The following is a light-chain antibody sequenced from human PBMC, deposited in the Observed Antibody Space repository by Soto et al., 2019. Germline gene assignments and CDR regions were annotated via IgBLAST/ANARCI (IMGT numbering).Light chain of an antibody. J-gene: IGLJ3*02. CDR3: SSYAGSNTWV. CDR2: GVS. V-gene: IGLV2-14*01. Sequence: QSVLTQPASVSGSPGQSITISCTGTITDIGAYNYVSWYQQHPGKAPKLLIYGVSSWPSGVSNRFSGSKSGNAAYLTISGLQADDEAEYYCSSYAGSNTWVFGGGTKLTVL. CDR1: ITDIGAYNY.